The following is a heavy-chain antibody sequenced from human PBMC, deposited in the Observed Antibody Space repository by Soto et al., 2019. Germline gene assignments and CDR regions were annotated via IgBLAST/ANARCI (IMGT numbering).Heavy chain of an antibody. D-gene: IGHD2-8*01. CDR3: AKNGHPPYYYYGMDV. J-gene: IGHJ6*02. CDR2: ISGYNGDT. V-gene: IGHV1-18*01. CDR1: GYSFTTYG. Sequence: QGLLVQSEAEVKQPGASVKVSCKASGYSFTTYGISWVRQAPGQGLEWMGWISGYNGDTNNAQKFQDRVTMTIDRSTTTAYLELRSLTSDDTAVYYCAKNGHPPYYYYGMDVWGQGTTVTVSS.